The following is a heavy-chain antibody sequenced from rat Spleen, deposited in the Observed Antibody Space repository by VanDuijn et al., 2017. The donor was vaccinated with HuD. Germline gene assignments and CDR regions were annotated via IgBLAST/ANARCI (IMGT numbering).Heavy chain of an antibody. CDR1: GFTFSHYD. Sequence: EVQLVESGGGLVQPGRSMKLSCAASGFTFSHYDMAWVRQAPKKGLEWVAFISYDGSSTYYRDSVKGRFTISRDNAKSTLCLQMDSLRSEDTATYYCARRHYGYTAYFDYWGQGVMVTVSS. CDR3: ARRHYGYTAYFDY. J-gene: IGHJ2*01. V-gene: IGHV5-7*01. D-gene: IGHD1-9*01. CDR2: ISYDGSST.